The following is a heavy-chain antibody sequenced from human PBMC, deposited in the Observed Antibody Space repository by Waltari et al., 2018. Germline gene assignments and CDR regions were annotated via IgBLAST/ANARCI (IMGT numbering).Heavy chain of an antibody. CDR2: IWYDGSNK. V-gene: IGHV3-33*01. CDR3: ARGDGGSGLGASDI. J-gene: IGHJ3*02. Sequence: QVQLVESGGGVVESGRSLRLSCLGSGFTLPNHGMNWVRQAPGKGLEWVAVIWYDGSNKKYVDSVKGRFTISRDNSKNTMYLEMNRLRAEDTAVYFCARGDGGSGLGASDIWGQGTMVTVSS. D-gene: IGHD3-3*01. CDR1: GFTLPNHG.